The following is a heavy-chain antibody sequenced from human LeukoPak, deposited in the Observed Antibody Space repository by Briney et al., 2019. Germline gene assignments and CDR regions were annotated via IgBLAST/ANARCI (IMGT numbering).Heavy chain of an antibody. J-gene: IGHJ3*02. CDR1: GGSINGYY. D-gene: IGHD3-16*02. CDR3: ARDYPPI. CDR2: IYTSGST. V-gene: IGHV4-4*07. Sequence: SETLSLTCTVSGGSINGYYWSWIRQPAGKGLGWIGRIYTSGSTNYNPSLKSRVTMSVDTSKNQFSLKLSSVTAADTAVYYCARDYPPIWGQGTMVTVSS.